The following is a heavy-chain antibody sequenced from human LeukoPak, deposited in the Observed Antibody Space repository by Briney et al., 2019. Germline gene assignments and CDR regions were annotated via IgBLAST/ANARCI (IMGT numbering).Heavy chain of an antibody. CDR3: ARSQGYCSGGSCLQGDWFDP. Sequence: GESLKISCKGSGYSFTLYWIGWVRLVPGKGLEWMGIIYPDDSETRYSPSFQGQVTISADKSISTAYLQWGSLKASDTAMYYCARSQGYCSGGSCLQGDWFDPWGQGTLVTVSS. V-gene: IGHV5-51*01. CDR2: IYPDDSET. CDR1: GYSFTLYW. D-gene: IGHD2-15*01. J-gene: IGHJ5*02.